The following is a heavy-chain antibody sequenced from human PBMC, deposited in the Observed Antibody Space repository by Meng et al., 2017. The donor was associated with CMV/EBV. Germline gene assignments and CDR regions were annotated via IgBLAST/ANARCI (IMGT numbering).Heavy chain of an antibody. CDR2: IRYDGSNK. CDR3: AKDGWDTAMPEGVNGMDV. J-gene: IGHJ6*02. Sequence: GGSLRLSCAASGFTFSSYGMHWVRQAPGKGLEWVAFIRYDGSNKYYADSVKGRFTISRDNSKNTLYLQMNSLRAEDTAMYYCAKDGWDTAMPEGVNGMDVWGQGTTVTVSS. D-gene: IGHD5-18*01. V-gene: IGHV3-30*02. CDR1: GFTFSSYG.